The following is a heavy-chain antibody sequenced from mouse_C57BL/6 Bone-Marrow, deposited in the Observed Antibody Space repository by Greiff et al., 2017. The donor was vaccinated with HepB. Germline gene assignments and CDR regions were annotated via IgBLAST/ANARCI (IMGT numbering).Heavy chain of an antibody. CDR2: IYPGDGDT. Sequence: QVQLQQSGPELVKPGASVKISCKASGYAFSSSWMNWVKQRPGKGLEWIGRIYPGDGDTNYNGKFKGKATLTADKSSSTAYMQLSSLTSEDSAVYFCARCSSPAWVAYWGQGTLVTVSA. D-gene: IGHD1-1*01. CDR1: GYAFSSSW. V-gene: IGHV1-82*01. CDR3: ARCSSPAWVAY. J-gene: IGHJ3*01.